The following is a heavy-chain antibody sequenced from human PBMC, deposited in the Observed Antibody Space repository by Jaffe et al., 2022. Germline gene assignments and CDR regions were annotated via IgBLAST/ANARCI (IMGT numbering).Heavy chain of an antibody. Sequence: EVQLVQSGAEVKKPGATVKISCKVSGYTFTDYYIHWVQQAPGKGLGWMGLIDPRNGQTKYAPKFQGRVTITADTSTDTAYMELSSLRSEDTAIYYCAIGSIKYSTSWYSLYFQHWGQGTLVTVSS. CDR1: GYTFTDYY. V-gene: IGHV1-69-2*01. CDR2: IDPRNGQT. J-gene: IGHJ1*01. CDR3: AIGSIKYSTSWYSLYFQH. D-gene: IGHD6-19*01.